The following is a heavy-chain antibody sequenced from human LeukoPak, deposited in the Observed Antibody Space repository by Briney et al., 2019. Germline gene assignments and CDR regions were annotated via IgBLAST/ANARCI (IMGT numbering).Heavy chain of an antibody. J-gene: IGHJ6*03. CDR3: ARGVSGSYYYYYMDV. D-gene: IGHD1-26*01. Sequence: GASVKASCKASGYTFTSYYMHWVRQAPGQGLEWMGWINPNSGGTNYAQKFQGRVTMTRDTSISTAYMELSRLRSDDTAVYYCARGVSGSYYYYYMDVWGKGTTVTVSS. CDR2: INPNSGGT. V-gene: IGHV1-2*02. CDR1: GYTFTSYY.